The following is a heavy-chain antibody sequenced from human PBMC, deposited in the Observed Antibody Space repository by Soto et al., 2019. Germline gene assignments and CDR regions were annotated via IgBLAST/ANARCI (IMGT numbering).Heavy chain of an antibody. J-gene: IGHJ4*02. V-gene: IGHV6-1*01. CDR2: TYYRSRWYS. Sequence: SQTLSLTCAISGDSVSSNGAAWNWIRQSPSRGLEWLGRTYYRSRWYSDDAPQVNSRMTDNPDTSQNQFSLQLNSVTPEDTAIYSCERDPPGFHSAFDFWGQGTLVTVSS. CDR3: ERDPPGFHSAFDF. D-gene: IGHD4-4*01. CDR1: GDSVSSNGAA.